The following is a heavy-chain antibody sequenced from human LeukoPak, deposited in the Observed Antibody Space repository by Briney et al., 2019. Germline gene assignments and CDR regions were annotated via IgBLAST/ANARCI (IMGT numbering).Heavy chain of an antibody. Sequence: GGSLRLSCAVSGFTFSDYWMSWVRQAPGKGLEWVANIKQDGSEKRYVDSVKGRFTISRDNTKNSLYLQMNSLRAEDTAVYYCARHTTLDPWGQGALVTVSS. CDR2: IKQDGSEK. J-gene: IGHJ5*02. D-gene: IGHD1-14*01. V-gene: IGHV3-7*01. CDR3: ARHTTLDP. CDR1: GFTFSDYW.